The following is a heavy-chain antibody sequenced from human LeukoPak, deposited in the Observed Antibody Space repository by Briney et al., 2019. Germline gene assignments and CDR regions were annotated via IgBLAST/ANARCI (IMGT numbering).Heavy chain of an antibody. Sequence: GESLKISCKGSGYSFTSDWIGWVRQMPGKGLEWMGIIYPGDSDTRYSPSFQGQVTISADKSISTAYLQWSSLEASDTAMYYCARLGDLYGDYGIHDYWGQGTLVTVSS. V-gene: IGHV5-51*01. D-gene: IGHD4-17*01. CDR1: GYSFTSDW. CDR2: IYPGDSDT. J-gene: IGHJ4*02. CDR3: ARLGDLYGDYGIHDY.